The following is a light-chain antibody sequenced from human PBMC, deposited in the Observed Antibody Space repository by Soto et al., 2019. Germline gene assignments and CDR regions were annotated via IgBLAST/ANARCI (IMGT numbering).Light chain of an antibody. V-gene: IGLV2-23*02. J-gene: IGLJ1*01. Sequence: QSVLTQPASVSGSPGQSITISCTGTSSDVGSYNLVSWYQQHPGKAPKLMIYEVSKRPSGVSNRFSGSKSGNTASLTISGLQAEDEXDYYCCSYAGSSTFFYVFGTGTKSPS. CDR3: CSYAGSSTFFYV. CDR1: SSDVGSYNL. CDR2: EVS.